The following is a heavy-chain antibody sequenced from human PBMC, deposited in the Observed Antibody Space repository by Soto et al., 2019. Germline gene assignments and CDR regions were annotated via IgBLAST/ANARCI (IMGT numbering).Heavy chain of an antibody. D-gene: IGHD4-17*01. CDR1: GFTFSNAW. CDR3: AREGLTTVTTLIDSVSYLAF. V-gene: IGHV3-15*07. Sequence: GGSLRLSCAASGFTFSNAWMNWVRQAPGKGLEWVGRIKRKTNGGTTDYAAPVKGRFTISRDDSKNTLYLQMNSLKTGDTAVYYFAREGLTTVTTLIDSVSYLAFWGKGTTVPVS. J-gene: IGHJ6*03. CDR2: IKRKTNGGTT.